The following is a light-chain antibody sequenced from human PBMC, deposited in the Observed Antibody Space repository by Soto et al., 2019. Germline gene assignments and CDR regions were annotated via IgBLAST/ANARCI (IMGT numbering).Light chain of an antibody. V-gene: IGLV1-51*01. CDR1: YSSIETNY. CDR3: GTWDSSLSAGV. Sequence: QSVLTQPPSISATPGQKVTISCSGSYSSIETNYVSWYQQLPGTAPKLLIYDNTERPSGIPDRFSGSKSGSSATLGITGLQTGDEADYYCGTWDSSLSAGVFGTGTKVTVL. J-gene: IGLJ1*01. CDR2: DNT.